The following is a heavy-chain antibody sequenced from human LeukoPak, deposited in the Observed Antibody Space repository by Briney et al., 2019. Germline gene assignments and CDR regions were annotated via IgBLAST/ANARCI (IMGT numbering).Heavy chain of an antibody. V-gene: IGHV1-2*04. Sequence: EASVKVSCKASGYTFTGYYMHWVRQAPGQGLEWMGWINPNSGGTNYAQKFQGWVTMTRDTSISTAYMELSRLRSDDTAVYYCAIPFSPYCGGDCYSFDYWGQGTLVTVSS. J-gene: IGHJ4*02. CDR1: GYTFTGYY. CDR2: INPNSGGT. CDR3: AIPFSPYCGGDCYSFDY. D-gene: IGHD2-21*02.